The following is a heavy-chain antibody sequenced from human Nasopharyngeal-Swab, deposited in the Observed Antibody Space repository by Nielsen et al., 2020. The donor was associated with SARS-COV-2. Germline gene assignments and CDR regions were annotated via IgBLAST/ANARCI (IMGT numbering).Heavy chain of an antibody. Sequence: GGSLRLSCAASGFTFDDYAMHGVRQAPGKGLEWVSVIIWNSGSIGYADSVKGRFTISRDNATHSLYLQMNSLRAEDTALYYCARTREDFGVVRPDYYYYGMDVWGQGTTITVSS. J-gene: IGHJ6*02. CDR2: IIWNSGSI. CDR3: ARTREDFGVVRPDYYYYGMDV. D-gene: IGHD3-3*01. CDR1: GFTFDDYA. V-gene: IGHV3-9*01.